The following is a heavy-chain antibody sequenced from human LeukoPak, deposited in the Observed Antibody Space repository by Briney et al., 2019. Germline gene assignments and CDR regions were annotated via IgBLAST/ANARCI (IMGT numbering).Heavy chain of an antibody. J-gene: IGHJ4*02. CDR3: ARGGRRYFDYFDY. D-gene: IGHD3-9*01. CDR2: INTGNGNT. Sequence: ASVKVSCKASGYTFTSYAMHWARQAPGQRLEWMGWINTGNGNTKYSQKFQGRVTITRDTSASTAYMELSSLRSEDTAVYYCARGGRRYFDYFDYWGQGTLVTVSS. V-gene: IGHV1-3*04. CDR1: GYTFTSYA.